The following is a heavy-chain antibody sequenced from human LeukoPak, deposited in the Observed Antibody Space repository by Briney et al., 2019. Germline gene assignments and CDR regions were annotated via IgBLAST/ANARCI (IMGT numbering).Heavy chain of an antibody. CDR1: GGSINSSSYY. CDR3: ARHVKQQLALSDY. V-gene: IGHV4-39*01. J-gene: IGHJ4*02. D-gene: IGHD6-13*01. Sequence: PSETLSLTCTVSGGSINSSSYYWGWIRQPPGKGLEWIGAIYYSGTTYYAPSLQSRVSISVDTSKNQFSLKLTSVTAADTAVYYCARHVKQQLALSDYWGQGTLVTVSS. CDR2: IYYSGTT.